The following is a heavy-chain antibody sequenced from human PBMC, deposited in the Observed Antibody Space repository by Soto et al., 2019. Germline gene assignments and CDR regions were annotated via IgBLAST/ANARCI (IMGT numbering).Heavy chain of an antibody. CDR3: ARHRDCSGGTCYSGEFDP. D-gene: IGHD2-15*01. V-gene: IGHV4-59*08. J-gene: IGHJ5*02. Sequence: QVQLQESGPGLVKPSETLSLTCSVSGGSISGYYWSYIRQPPGKGLEWIGYIYYSGRTNYNPSLQSRVTISVATSKNQFSLKLTSVTAADTAVYYCARHRDCSGGTCYSGEFDPWGQGTLVTVSS. CDR1: GGSISGYY. CDR2: IYYSGRT.